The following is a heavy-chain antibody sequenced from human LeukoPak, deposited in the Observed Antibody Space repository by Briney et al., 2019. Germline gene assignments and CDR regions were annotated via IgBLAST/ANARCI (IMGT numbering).Heavy chain of an antibody. Sequence: GASVKVSCKASGYTFTVYYMHCVRHDPGQGLGWMGWINPNSVGTNYAQKFQGRVTMTRDTSISTAYMELSRLRSDDTAVYYCARATGGSRFVVPAAKDYWGQGTLVTVSS. CDR2: INPNSVGT. J-gene: IGHJ4*02. CDR1: GYTFTVYY. CDR3: ARATGGSRFVVPAAKDY. V-gene: IGHV1-2*02. D-gene: IGHD2-2*01.